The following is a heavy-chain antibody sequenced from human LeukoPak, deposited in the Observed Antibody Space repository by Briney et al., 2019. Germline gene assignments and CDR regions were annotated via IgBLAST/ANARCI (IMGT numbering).Heavy chain of an antibody. CDR2: INPNSGGT. J-gene: IGHJ4*02. CDR1: GYTFTGYY. Sequence: ASVKVSCKASGYTFTGYYMHWVRQAPGQGLEWMGWINPNSGGTNYAQKFQGRVTMTRATSITTAYIELGRLRSDDTAVYYCARGAEAYYYDSSGYLGCWGQGALVTVSS. CDR3: ARGAEAYYYDSSGYLGC. D-gene: IGHD3-22*01. V-gene: IGHV1-2*02.